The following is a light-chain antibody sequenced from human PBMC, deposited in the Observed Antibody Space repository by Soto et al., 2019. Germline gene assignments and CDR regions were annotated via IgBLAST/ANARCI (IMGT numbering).Light chain of an antibody. CDR1: QSVLYSSNNKNY. CDR2: WAS. Sequence: DIVMTQSPDSLAVSLGERATINCKSSQSVLYSSNNKNYLAWYQQKPGQPPKLLIYWASPRESGVPDRFSGSGSGTDFPLTISSLQAEDVAVYYCQQYYSTLALTFGGGTKVEIK. CDR3: QQYYSTLALT. V-gene: IGKV4-1*01. J-gene: IGKJ4*01.